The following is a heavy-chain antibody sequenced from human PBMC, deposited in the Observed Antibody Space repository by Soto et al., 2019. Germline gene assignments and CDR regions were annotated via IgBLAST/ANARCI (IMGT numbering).Heavy chain of an antibody. Sequence: QVQLVESGGGVVQPGRSLRLSCAASGFTFSSYGMHWVRQAPGKGLEWVAVISYDGSNKYYADSVKGRFTISRDNSKNTLYLQMNSLRAEDTAVYYCAKDWGTAMDLIWGQGTLVTVSS. D-gene: IGHD5-18*01. V-gene: IGHV3-30*18. CDR1: GFTFSSYG. CDR2: ISYDGSNK. CDR3: AKDWGTAMDLI. J-gene: IGHJ4*02.